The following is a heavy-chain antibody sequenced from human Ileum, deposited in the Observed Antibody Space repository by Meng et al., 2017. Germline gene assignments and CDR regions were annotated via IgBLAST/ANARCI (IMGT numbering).Heavy chain of an antibody. CDR2: IERKPNNYAT. CDR3: TRDGGLRNWFDS. D-gene: IGHD5-12*01. Sequence: EVQLAESGGGWVQPGGSLKISCAASGFTFSDCAIHWVRQASGKGLEWVGRIERKPNNYATAYAASVTGRFTISRDDATNTAFLQMNSLNTEDTAVYYCTRDGGLRNWFDSWGQGTLVTVSS. J-gene: IGHJ5*01. CDR1: GFTFSDCA. V-gene: IGHV3-73*02.